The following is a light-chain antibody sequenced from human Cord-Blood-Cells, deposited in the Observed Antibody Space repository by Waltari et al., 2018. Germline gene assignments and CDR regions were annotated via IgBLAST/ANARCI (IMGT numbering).Light chain of an antibody. CDR1: SSDVGGYNY. V-gene: IGLV2-14*01. Sequence: QSALTQPASVSGSPGQSITISCTGTSSDVGGYNYVSWYQQHPGKAPKLMIYDVSKRPSGVSNRFAGSKSGTMASLTISGLQAEDEADYYCSSYTSSSTYVFGTGTKVTVL. CDR2: DVS. J-gene: IGLJ1*01. CDR3: SSYTSSSTYV.